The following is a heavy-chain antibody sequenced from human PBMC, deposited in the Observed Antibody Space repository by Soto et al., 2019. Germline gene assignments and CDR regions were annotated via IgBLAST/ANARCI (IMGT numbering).Heavy chain of an antibody. Sequence: ESGGGLVQPGGSLRLSCAASGFTFTTWWMDWARQTPGKGLEWVANINQDGSQKNYVDSVKGRFTISRDNAKNSVYLQMTSLTAEDSALYYCSRSLNAWGQGTLVTVSS. CDR3: SRSLNA. CDR1: GFTFTTWW. V-gene: IGHV3-7*01. J-gene: IGHJ5*02. CDR2: INQDGSQK.